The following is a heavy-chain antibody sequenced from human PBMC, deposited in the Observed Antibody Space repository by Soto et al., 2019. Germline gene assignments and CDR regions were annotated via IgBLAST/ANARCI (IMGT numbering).Heavy chain of an antibody. Sequence: PWGSLRLACAASVFRFSTYWMSWVRQTPGKGLEWVANIKQDGSEKYYVDSVKGRFTISRDTAKNSLYLQLNSLRAEDTAVYYCTRGTLWNGYQFFDYWGRGSLVTVSS. D-gene: IGHD3-3*01. CDR3: TRGTLWNGYQFFDY. V-gene: IGHV3-7*01. CDR2: IKQDGSEK. CDR1: VFRFSTYW. J-gene: IGHJ4*02.